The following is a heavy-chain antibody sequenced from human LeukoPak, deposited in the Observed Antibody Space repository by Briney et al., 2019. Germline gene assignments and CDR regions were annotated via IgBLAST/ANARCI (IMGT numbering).Heavy chain of an antibody. D-gene: IGHD6-13*01. CDR2: ISYDGSNK. V-gene: IGHV3-30*18. J-gene: IGHJ6*02. CDR1: GLIFRSYG. CDR3: AKGRSSSSLFYYYGMDV. Sequence: GGSLRLSCAASGLIFRSYGMHWVRQAPGKGLEWVALISYDGSNKYYADSVKGRFTISRDNSKNTLYLQMNSLRAEDTAVYYCAKGRSSSSLFYYYGMDVWGQGTTVTVSS.